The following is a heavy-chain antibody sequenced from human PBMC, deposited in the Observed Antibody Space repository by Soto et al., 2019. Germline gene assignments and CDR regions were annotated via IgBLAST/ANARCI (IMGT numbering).Heavy chain of an antibody. V-gene: IGHV4-34*01. Sequence: QVQLQQWGAGLLKPSETLSLTCAVYGGSFSGYYWSWIRQPPGKGLEWIGEINHSGRTNYNPSLKSRVTTSVDTSKNQFSLKLSSVTAADTAVYYCARPLNCTNGVCYTVGWFDPWGQGTLVTVSS. CDR2: INHSGRT. J-gene: IGHJ5*02. D-gene: IGHD2-8*01. CDR3: ARPLNCTNGVCYTVGWFDP. CDR1: GGSFSGYY.